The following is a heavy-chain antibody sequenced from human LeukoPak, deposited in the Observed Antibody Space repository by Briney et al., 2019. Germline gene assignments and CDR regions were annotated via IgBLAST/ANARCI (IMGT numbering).Heavy chain of an antibody. Sequence: GESLKISCKGSGYSFTSYWIGWVRQMPEKGLEWMGIIYPGDSDTRYSPSFQGQVTISADKSISTAYLQWSSLKASDTAMYYCARRRPVVVPAASHWKTQNYYYYMDVWGKGTTVTVSS. CDR1: GYSFTSYW. D-gene: IGHD2-2*01. CDR2: IYPGDSDT. CDR3: ARRRPVVVPAASHWKTQNYYYYMDV. V-gene: IGHV5-51*01. J-gene: IGHJ6*03.